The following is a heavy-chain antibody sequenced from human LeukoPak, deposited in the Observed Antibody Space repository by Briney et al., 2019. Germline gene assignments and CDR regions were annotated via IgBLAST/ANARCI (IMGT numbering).Heavy chain of an antibody. CDR2: IGSSTTYI. CDR3: ARVACSTTSCYYYYYYMDV. V-gene: IGHV3-21*01. D-gene: IGHD2-2*01. CDR1: GFTFSSYN. J-gene: IGHJ6*03. Sequence: GGSLRLSCAASGFTFSSYNMNWVRQAPGKGLEWVSSIGSSTTYIYYADSVKGRFTISRDNAKNSLYLQMNSLRAEDTAVYYCARVACSTTSCYYYYYYMDVWGRGTTVTVSS.